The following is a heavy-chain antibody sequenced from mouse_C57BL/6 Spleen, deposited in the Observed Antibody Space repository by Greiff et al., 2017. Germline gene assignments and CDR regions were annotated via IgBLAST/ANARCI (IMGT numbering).Heavy chain of an antibody. Sequence: EVQLQQSGPELVKPGDSVKISCKASGYSFTGYFMNWVMQSHGKSLEWIGRINPYNGDTFYNQKFKGKATLTVDKSSSTAHMELRSLTSEDSAVYYCACYDGYYDGEDYAMDYWGQGTSVTVSS. CDR1: GYSFTGYF. CDR2: INPYNGDT. D-gene: IGHD2-3*01. V-gene: IGHV1-20*01. J-gene: IGHJ4*01. CDR3: ACYDGYYDGEDYAMDY.